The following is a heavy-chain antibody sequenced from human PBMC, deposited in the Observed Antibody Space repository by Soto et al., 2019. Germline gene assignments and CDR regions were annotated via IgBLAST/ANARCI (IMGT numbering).Heavy chain of an antibody. D-gene: IGHD6-19*01. Sequence: SGTPEITCAVYDYSSSSGYYWGWIRQPPGKGLEWIGSIYHRGSTYYNPSLKSRVTISADTSKNQFSLKLSSVTAAEKDVYYCAREVRYQGACDRSESIVVAGSCGDSYNYGIYVWGQVTT. V-gene: IGHV4-38-2*02. J-gene: IGHJ6*02. CDR3: AREVRYQGACDRSESIVVAGSCGDSYNYGIYV. CDR1: DYSSSSGYY. CDR2: IYHRGST.